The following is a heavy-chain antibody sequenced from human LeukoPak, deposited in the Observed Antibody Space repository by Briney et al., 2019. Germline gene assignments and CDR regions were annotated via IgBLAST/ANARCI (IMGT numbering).Heavy chain of an antibody. CDR3: ARRKGYSYGPYNWFDP. CDR2: IYPGDSDT. D-gene: IGHD5-18*01. V-gene: IGHV5-51*01. J-gene: IGHJ5*02. Sequence: GESLKISCKGSGYSFTSCWIGWVRQMPGKGLEWMGIIYPGDSDTRYSPSFQGQVTISADKSISTAYLQWSSLKASDTAMYYCARRKGYSYGPYNWFDPWGQGTLVTVSS. CDR1: GYSFTSCW.